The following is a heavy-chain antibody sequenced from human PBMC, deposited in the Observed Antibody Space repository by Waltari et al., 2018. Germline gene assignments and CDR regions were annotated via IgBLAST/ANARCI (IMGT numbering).Heavy chain of an antibody. J-gene: IGHJ3*02. Sequence: QVQLVQSGAEVKKTGASVAVPCKAYGYTFNSYAMHWVRKPPGQRLEWMGWINAGNGNTKYSQKFQGRVTITRDTSASTAYMELSSLRSEDTAVYYCASVLGSLAFYNAFDIWGQGTMVTVSS. CDR1: GYTFNSYA. V-gene: IGHV1-3*01. CDR3: ASVLGSLAFYNAFDI. CDR2: INAGNGNT. D-gene: IGHD3-16*01.